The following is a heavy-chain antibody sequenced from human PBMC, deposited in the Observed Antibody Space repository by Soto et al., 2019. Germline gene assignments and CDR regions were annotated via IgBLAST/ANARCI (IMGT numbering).Heavy chain of an antibody. J-gene: IGHJ3*02. CDR1: GFTLSSYA. D-gene: IGHD3-10*01. CDR3: AKYWFGELDAFDI. V-gene: IGHV3-23*01. Sequence: PGGSLRLSCAASGFTLSSYAMSWVRQAPGKGLVWVSAISGSGGSTYYADSVKGRFTISRDNSKNTLYLQMNSLRAEDTAVYYCAKYWFGELDAFDIWGQGTMVTVSS. CDR2: ISGSGGST.